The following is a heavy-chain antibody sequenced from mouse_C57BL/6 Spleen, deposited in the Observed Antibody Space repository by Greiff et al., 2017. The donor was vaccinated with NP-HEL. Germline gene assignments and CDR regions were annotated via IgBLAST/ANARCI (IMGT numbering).Heavy chain of an antibody. CDR1: GYTLTSYW. D-gene: IGHD2-1*01. V-gene: IGHV1S81*02. J-gene: IGHJ2*01. CDR3: ARLLFNFDY. CDR2: INPSNGRT. Sequence: QVQLQQPGAELVNPGASVNLSCKASGYTLTSYWMHWVKQRPGQGLEWIGEINPSNGRTNYNEKFKSKATLTVDKSSSTAYMQLSSPTSEDSAVYDCARLLFNFDYWGQCTTLTVSS.